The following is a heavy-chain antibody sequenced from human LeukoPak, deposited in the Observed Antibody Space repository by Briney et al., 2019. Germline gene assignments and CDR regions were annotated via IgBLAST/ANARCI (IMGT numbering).Heavy chain of an antibody. J-gene: IGHJ4*02. V-gene: IGHV4-34*01. CDR2: VNNTGIT. CDR1: GGPFCGYY. D-gene: IGHD3-9*01. Sequence: SETLSLICAVYGGPFCGYYWTRSRQHPGKGPEWIGEVNNTGITSYKQSLKSRVTISVDTSKNQFSLKLSSVTAADTAVYYCARWEADDILTGLKREIDYWGQGTLVTVSA. CDR3: ARWEADDILTGLKREIDY.